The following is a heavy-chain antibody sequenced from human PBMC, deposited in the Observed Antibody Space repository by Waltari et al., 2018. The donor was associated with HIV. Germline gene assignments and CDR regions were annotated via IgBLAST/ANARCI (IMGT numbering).Heavy chain of an antibody. CDR3: AKLGVGGSYYGGHY. V-gene: IGHV3-23*01. CDR2: ISGSGGST. D-gene: IGHD1-26*01. J-gene: IGHJ4*02. CDR1: GFTFSSYA. Sequence: EVQLLESGGGLVQPGGSLRLSCAASGFTFSSYAMSCVRQAPGKGLEWVSAISGSGGSTYYADSVKGRFTISRDNSKNTLYLQMNSLRAEDTAVYYCAKLGVGGSYYGGHYWGQGTLVTVSS.